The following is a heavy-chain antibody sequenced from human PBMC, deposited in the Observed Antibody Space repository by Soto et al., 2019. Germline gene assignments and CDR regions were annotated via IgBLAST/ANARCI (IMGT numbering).Heavy chain of an antibody. V-gene: IGHV3-11*01. D-gene: IGHD2-2*01. CDR3: ARESVIVVVPAAYDY. J-gene: IGHJ4*02. Sequence: PGGSLRLSSAASGFTFSDYYISWNRQAPGKVLELVSYISSSGSTIYYADSVKGRFTISRDNAKNSLYLQMNSLKAEDTFVYYCARESVIVVVPAAYDYWGQGTLVTVSS. CDR1: GFTFSDYY. CDR2: ISSSGSTI.